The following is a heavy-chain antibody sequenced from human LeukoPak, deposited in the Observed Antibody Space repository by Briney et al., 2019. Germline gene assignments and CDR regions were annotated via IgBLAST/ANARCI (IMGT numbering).Heavy chain of an antibody. Sequence: SQTLSLTFAISGDSVSNNSAAWNWLRHSPSRGLEWLGSTYYRSKWNNDYAVSVKSRITINPDTSKNQFSLQLNSVTPEDTAVYYCARGSYRGPGRGAFDIWGQGTMVTVSS. J-gene: IGHJ3*02. CDR1: GDSVSNNSAA. CDR2: TYYRSKWNN. V-gene: IGHV6-1*01. CDR3: ARGSYRGPGRGAFDI. D-gene: IGHD3-16*02.